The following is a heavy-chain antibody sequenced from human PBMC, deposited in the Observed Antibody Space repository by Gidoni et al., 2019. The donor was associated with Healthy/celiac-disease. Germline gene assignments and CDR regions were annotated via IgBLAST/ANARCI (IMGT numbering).Heavy chain of an antibody. V-gene: IGHV3-30*18. J-gene: IGHJ6*02. CDR2: ISYDGSNK. CDR1: GFTFISYG. D-gene: IGHD3-16*01. Sequence: QVQLVESVGGVVQPGRSLRLSCAASGFTFISYGMHWVRQAPGKGLEWVAVISYDGSNKYYADSVKGRFTISRDNSKNTLYLQMNSLRAEDTAVYYCAKDTSMDVWGQGTTVTVSS. CDR3: AKDTSMDV.